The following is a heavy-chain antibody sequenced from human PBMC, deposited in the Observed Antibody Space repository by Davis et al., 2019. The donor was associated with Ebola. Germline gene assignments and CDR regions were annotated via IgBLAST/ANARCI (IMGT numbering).Heavy chain of an antibody. J-gene: IGHJ4*02. CDR2: IKQDGSEK. CDR1: GFTFRSYW. CDR3: ARDVYGDHGWFYFDS. D-gene: IGHD4/OR15-4a*01. V-gene: IGHV3-7*01. Sequence: PGGSLRLSCAASGFTFRSYWMSWVRQAPGKGLEWLANIKQDGSEKYYVDSVKGRFTISRDNARTSLYLQMNSLRAEDTAVYYCARDVYGDHGWFYFDSWGQGTLVTVSS.